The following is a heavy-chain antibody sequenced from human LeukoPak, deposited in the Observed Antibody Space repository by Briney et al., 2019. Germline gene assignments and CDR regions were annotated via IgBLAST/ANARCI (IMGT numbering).Heavy chain of an antibody. CDR1: GYSFTSYG. D-gene: IGHD5-18*01. CDR3: ARDAADTVRGGDY. J-gene: IGHJ4*02. CDR2: ISANSGNK. V-gene: IGHV1-18*01. Sequence: GATMKVSCKASGYSFTSYGISWVRQAPGQGLEWMGWISANSGNKNYAQKLQGRVTMTRDTSTSTTYMELRSLRSDDTAVYYCARDAADTVRGGDYWGQGSLVTVSS.